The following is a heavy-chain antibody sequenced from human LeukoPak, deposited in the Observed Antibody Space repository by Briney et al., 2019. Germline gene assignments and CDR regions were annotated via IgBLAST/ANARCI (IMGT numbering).Heavy chain of an antibody. J-gene: IGHJ4*02. V-gene: IGHV4-39*01. D-gene: IGHD5-12*01. Sequence: PSETLSLTCTVSGGSISSTSYYWGWIRQPPGTGLEWLGSVYYSGSTYYNPFLKSRVTTAVDTSKNQFFLKVRSVTAADTAVYYCARQGSGYDYWGQGTLVTVPS. CDR1: GGSISSTSYY. CDR3: ARQGSGYDY. CDR2: VYYSGST.